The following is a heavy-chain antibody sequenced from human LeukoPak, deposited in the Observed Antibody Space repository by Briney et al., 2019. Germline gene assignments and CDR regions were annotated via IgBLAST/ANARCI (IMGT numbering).Heavy chain of an antibody. V-gene: IGHV3-73*01. CDR3: TRPCAGDCTDNY. J-gene: IGHJ4*02. Sequence: GGSLRLSCAASGFIFSDSAMHWVRQASGKGLEWVGRIRSKANNYATTYAASVKGRFTIARDDSKNTAYLQMNSLKIEDTAVYYCTRPCAGDCTDNYWGQGTLVTVSS. CDR1: GFIFSDSA. CDR2: IRSKANNYAT. D-gene: IGHD2-21*02.